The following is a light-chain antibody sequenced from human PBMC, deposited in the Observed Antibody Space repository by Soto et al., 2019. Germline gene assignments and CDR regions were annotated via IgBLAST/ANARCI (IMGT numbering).Light chain of an antibody. CDR2: DAS. CDR1: QSVSSY. J-gene: IGKJ5*01. CDR3: QRSSNSRT. V-gene: IGKV3-11*01. Sequence: EIVLTQSPATLSLSPGERATLSCRASQSVSSYLACYQQKPVQAPRLLIYDASNRATGIPARFSGSGSGTDYSLTTISLFPDEYSADYYRQRSSNSRTFGQGTRVEIK.